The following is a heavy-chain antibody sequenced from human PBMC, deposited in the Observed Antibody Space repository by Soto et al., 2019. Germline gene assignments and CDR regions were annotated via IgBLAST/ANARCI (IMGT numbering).Heavy chain of an antibody. Sequence: GGSLRLSCAASGFTFSDYYMSWIRQAPGKGLEWVSYISSSGSTIYYADSVKGRFTISRDNAKNSLYLQMNSLRAEDTAVYYCAGDSNYDFWSGYAYYYYMDVWGKGTTVTVSS. CDR2: ISSSGSTI. CDR3: AGDSNYDFWSGYAYYYYMDV. V-gene: IGHV3-11*01. D-gene: IGHD3-3*01. J-gene: IGHJ6*03. CDR1: GFTFSDYY.